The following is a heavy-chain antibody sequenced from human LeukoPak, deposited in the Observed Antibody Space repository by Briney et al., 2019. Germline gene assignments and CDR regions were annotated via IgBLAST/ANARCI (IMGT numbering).Heavy chain of an antibody. CDR1: GFTFSSYW. CDR2: IASDGSST. J-gene: IGHJ1*01. Sequence: GGSLRLSCAASGFTFSSYWMNWVRQAPGKGLVWVSRIASDGSSTTYADSVKGRFTISRDNAKNSLYLQMNSLRAEDTAVYYCARDLGAAAGTIYFQHWGQGTLVTVSS. V-gene: IGHV3-74*01. D-gene: IGHD6-13*01. CDR3: ARDLGAAAGTIYFQH.